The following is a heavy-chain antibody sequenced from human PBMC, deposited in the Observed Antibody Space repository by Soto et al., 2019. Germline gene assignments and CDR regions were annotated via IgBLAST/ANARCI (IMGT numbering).Heavy chain of an antibody. Sequence: QVPLQESGPGLVKPSETLSLTCTVFGGSVSDNFWSWVRQPAGKGPEYIGRIHARGSTNYNPSLKSRVNMSVDTSHNQFSLRLSSVTAADTAVYYCARGPYCGGDCFFASWGQGSLVTVSS. CDR2: IHARGST. V-gene: IGHV4-4*07. CDR3: ARGPYCGGDCFFAS. CDR1: GGSVSDNF. D-gene: IGHD2-21*02. J-gene: IGHJ5*01.